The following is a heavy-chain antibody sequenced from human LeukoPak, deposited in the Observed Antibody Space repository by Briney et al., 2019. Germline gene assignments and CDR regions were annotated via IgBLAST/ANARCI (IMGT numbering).Heavy chain of an antibody. D-gene: IGHD3-9*01. CDR3: ARGSFPSDDILTGPFDN. CDR1: GYTFTSYG. Sequence: ASVKVSCKASGYTFTSYGISWVRQAPGQGLEWTGWISSYNGNTNYAQKLQGRATMTTDTSTSTAYMELRSLRSDDTAVYYCARGSFPSDDILTGPFDNWGQGTLVTVSS. J-gene: IGHJ4*02. V-gene: IGHV1-18*01. CDR2: ISSYNGNT.